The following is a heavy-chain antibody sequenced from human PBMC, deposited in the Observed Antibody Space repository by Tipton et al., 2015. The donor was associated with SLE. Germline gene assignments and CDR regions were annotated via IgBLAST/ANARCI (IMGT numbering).Heavy chain of an antibody. CDR1: GGSISSYY. CDR2: IYYSGST. V-gene: IGHV4-59*01. J-gene: IGHJ3*02. Sequence: LRLSCTVSGGSISSYYWSWIRQPPGKGLEWIGYIYYSGSTNYNPSLKSRVTISVDTSKNQFSLKLSSVTAADTAVYYCARGGGYCSSTSCPRAFDIWGQGTMVTVSS. D-gene: IGHD2-2*01. CDR3: ARGGGYCSSTSCPRAFDI.